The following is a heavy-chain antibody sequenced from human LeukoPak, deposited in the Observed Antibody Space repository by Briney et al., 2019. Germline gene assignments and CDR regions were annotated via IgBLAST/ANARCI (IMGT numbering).Heavy chain of an antibody. CDR2: ISGDGGST. D-gene: IGHD1-1*01. V-gene: IGHV3-43*02. CDR1: GFTFDDYA. J-gene: IGHJ4*02. CDR3: AKDYIFGTTSVDFDY. Sequence: GGSLRLSGAASGFTFDDYAMHWVRQAPGKGLEWVSLISGDGGSTYYADSVKGRFTISRDNSKNSLYLQMNSLRTEDTALYYCAKDYIFGTTSVDFDYWGQGTLVTVSS.